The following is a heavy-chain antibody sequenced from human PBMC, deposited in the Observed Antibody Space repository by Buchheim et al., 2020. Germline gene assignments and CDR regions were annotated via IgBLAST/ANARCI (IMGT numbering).Heavy chain of an antibody. CDR2: ISYDGSNK. CDR1: GFTFSSYA. CDR3: ARVISSSWTYYFDY. V-gene: IGHV3-30*04. D-gene: IGHD6-13*01. Sequence: QVQLVESGGGVVQPGRSLRLSCAASGFTFSSYAMHWVRQAPGKGLEWVAVISYDGSNKYYADSVKGRFTISRDNSKNTLYLQMNSLRAEDTAVYYCARVISSSWTYYFDYWGQGTL. J-gene: IGHJ4*02.